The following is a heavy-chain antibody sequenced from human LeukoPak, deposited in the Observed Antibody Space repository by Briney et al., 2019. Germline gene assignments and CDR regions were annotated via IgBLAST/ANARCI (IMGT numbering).Heavy chain of an antibody. CDR1: GGSFSGYY. V-gene: IGHV4-34*01. CDR3: ARVRRICSSTSCYAYLGNWFDP. D-gene: IGHD2-2*01. J-gene: IGHJ5*02. CDR2: INHSGST. Sequence: PSETLSLTCAVYGGSFSGYYWSWIRQPPGKGLEWIGEINHSGSTNYNPSLKSRVTISVDTSKNQFSLKLSSVTAADTAVYYCARVRRICSSTSCYAYLGNWFDPWGQGTLVTVSS.